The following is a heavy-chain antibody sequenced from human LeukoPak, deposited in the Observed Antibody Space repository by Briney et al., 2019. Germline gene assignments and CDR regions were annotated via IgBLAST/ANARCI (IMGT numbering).Heavy chain of an antibody. J-gene: IGHJ4*02. CDR2: IYSGGST. CDR1: GFTFSSYA. V-gene: IGHV3-66*01. CDR3: ARAPSAILAHDY. D-gene: IGHD1-26*01. Sequence: GGSLRLSCAASGFTFSSYAMSWVRQAPGKGLEWVSVIYSGGSTYYADSVKGRFTISRDNSKNTLYLQMNSLRAEDTAVYYCARAPSAILAHDYWGQGTLVTVSS.